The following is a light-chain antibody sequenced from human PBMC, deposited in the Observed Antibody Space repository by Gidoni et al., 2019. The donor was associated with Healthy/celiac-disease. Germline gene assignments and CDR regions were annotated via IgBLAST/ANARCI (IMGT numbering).Light chain of an antibody. CDR3: QQYGSSPPRT. V-gene: IGKV3-20*01. J-gene: IGKJ2*02. CDR1: QSVSSSY. Sequence: EIVLTQSPGTLSLSPGERATLSCRASQSVSSSYLAWYQQKPGQAPRLLIYGASSRATGIPDRFSGSWSGTDFTLTISRLEPEDFAVYYCQQYGSSPPRTFGQGTKLEIK. CDR2: GAS.